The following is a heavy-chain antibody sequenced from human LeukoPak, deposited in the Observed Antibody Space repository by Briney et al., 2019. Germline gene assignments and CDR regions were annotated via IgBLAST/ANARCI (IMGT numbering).Heavy chain of an antibody. CDR1: GFTVINYY. V-gene: IGHV3-53*01. CDR3: ARDLNY. Sequence: GGSLRLSCAASGFTVINYYMSWIRQAPGKGLDWVSIIDTGVNTYYTDSVKGRFTVSRDSSKNTLYLQMNGLRAEDTAMYYCARDLNYWGQGTLVTVSS. CDR2: IDTGVNT. J-gene: IGHJ4*02.